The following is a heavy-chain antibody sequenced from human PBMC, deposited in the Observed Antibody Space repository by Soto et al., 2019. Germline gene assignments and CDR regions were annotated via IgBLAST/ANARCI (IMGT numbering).Heavy chain of an antibody. D-gene: IGHD3-3*01. V-gene: IGHV3-11*06. CDR2: ISSSSSYT. CDR3: ARGYYDFWSGQKRIQTLYGMDV. J-gene: IGHJ6*02. CDR1: GFTFSDYY. Sequence: PGGSLRLSCAASGFTFSDYYMSWIRQAPGKGLEWVSYISSSSSYTNYADSVKGRFTISRDNSKNTLYLQMNSLRAEDTAVYYCARGYYDFWSGQKRIQTLYGMDVWGQGTTVTVSS.